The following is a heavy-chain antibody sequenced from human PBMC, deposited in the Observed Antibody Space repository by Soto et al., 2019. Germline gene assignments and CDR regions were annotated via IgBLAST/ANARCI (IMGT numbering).Heavy chain of an antibody. Sequence: PGGSLRLSCAASGFAFSNAYMSWVRQAPGKGLEWVGRIKSITDGGATDYAAPVKGRFTISRDDSKNTLHLQMSSLKTEDTAVYYCTFWGFSGNDNYFDFWGQGTLVTVSS. J-gene: IGHJ4*02. CDR2: IKSITDGGAT. D-gene: IGHD5-12*01. CDR1: GFAFSNAY. V-gene: IGHV3-15*01. CDR3: TFWGFSGNDNYFDF.